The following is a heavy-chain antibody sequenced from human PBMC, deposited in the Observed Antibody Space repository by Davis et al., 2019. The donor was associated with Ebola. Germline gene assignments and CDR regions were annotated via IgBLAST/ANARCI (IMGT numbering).Heavy chain of an antibody. Sequence: MPSETLSLTCTVSGGSINSHFWSWIRQPPGKGLEWIGYTNDIGSTNYNPSLKSRVTISVDTSKQQFSLKLTSVTAADTALYYCARHEGLYCSGSSCSFEYWGQGTLVTVSS. D-gene: IGHD2-2*01. CDR3: ARHEGLYCSGSSCSFEY. V-gene: IGHV4-59*08. J-gene: IGHJ4*02. CDR1: GGSINSHF. CDR2: TNDIGST.